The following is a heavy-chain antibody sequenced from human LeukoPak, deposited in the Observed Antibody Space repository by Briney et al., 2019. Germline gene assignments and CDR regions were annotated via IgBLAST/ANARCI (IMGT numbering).Heavy chain of an antibody. D-gene: IGHD2-15*01. CDR3: ARDHCSGGSCYSNYYYMDV. CDR1: GGSITSGDYY. V-gene: IGHV4-61*02. J-gene: IGHJ6*03. Sequence: SETLSLTCTVSGGSITSGDYYWSWLRQPAGKGLEWIGRIYLGGSSSYNPSLKSRVTISADTSKNQFSLILSSVTAADTAVYYCARDHCSGGSCYSNYYYMDVWGKGTTVTISS. CDR2: IYLGGSS.